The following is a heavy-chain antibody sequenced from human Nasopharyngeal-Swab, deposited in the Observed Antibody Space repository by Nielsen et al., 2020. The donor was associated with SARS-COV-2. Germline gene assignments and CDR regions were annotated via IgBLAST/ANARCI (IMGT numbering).Heavy chain of an antibody. V-gene: IGHV3-48*04. CDR1: GFTFSSYS. Sequence: GESLKISCAASGFTFSSYSMNWVRQAPGKGLELVSYISSSSSTIYYADSVKGRFTISRDNAKNSLYLQMNSLRAEDTAAYYCARDTGRSKMKLPDYWGQGTLVTVSS. CDR3: ARDTGRSKMKLPDY. CDR2: ISSSSSTI. D-gene: IGHD4-17*01. J-gene: IGHJ4*02.